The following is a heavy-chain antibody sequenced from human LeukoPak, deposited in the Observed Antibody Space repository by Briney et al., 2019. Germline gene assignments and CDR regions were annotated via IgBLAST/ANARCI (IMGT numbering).Heavy chain of an antibody. D-gene: IGHD2/OR15-2a*01. Sequence: PSETLSLTCTVSGGSIIGHWWSWIRQPPGKGLEWIGAIFYSGGRTNYNPSLKSRHTMSLDTSKNQFSLKLTSVTAADTAMYYCARRNTADASIDFWGQGTLVTASS. V-gene: IGHV4-59*08. J-gene: IGHJ4*02. CDR1: GGSIIGHW. CDR3: ARRNTADASIDF. CDR2: IFYSGGRT.